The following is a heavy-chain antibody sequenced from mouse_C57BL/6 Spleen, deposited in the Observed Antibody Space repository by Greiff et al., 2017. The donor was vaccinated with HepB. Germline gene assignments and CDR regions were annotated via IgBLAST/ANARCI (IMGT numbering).Heavy chain of an antibody. CDR1: GYTFTSYW. CDR2: IYPGNSDT. V-gene: IGHV1-5*01. CDR3: TRKFITTVVPYFDY. J-gene: IGHJ2*01. D-gene: IGHD1-1*01. Sequence: DVKLQESGTVLARPGASVKMSCKTSGYTFTSYWMHWVKQRPGQGLEWIGAIYPGNSDTSYNQKFKGKAKLTAVTSASTAYMELSSLTNEDSAVYYCTRKFITTVVPYFDYWGQGTTLTVSS.